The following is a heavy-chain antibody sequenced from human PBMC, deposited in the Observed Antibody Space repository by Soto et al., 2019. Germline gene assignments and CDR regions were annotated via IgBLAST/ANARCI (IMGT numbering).Heavy chain of an antibody. CDR3: ARDSPPLSITMVRGVKGYYYYYGMDV. D-gene: IGHD3-10*01. V-gene: IGHV1-18*01. CDR1: GXTLTTYG. Sequence: ASVKVXCKXSGXTLTTYGITWVRQATGEGLEWMGWISSYKSNTNYAQKLQGRVTMTTDTSTSTAYMELRSLRSDDTAVYYCARDSPPLSITMVRGVKGYYYYYGMDVWGHGTTVTVSS. CDR2: ISSYKSNT. J-gene: IGHJ6*02.